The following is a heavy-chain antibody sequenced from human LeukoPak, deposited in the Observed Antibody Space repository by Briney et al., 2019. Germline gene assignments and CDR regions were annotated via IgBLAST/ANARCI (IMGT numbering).Heavy chain of an antibody. CDR2: INPSGGST. Sequence: ASVKVSCKASGYTFTSYYMHWVRQAPGQGLEWMGIINPSGGSTSYAQKFQGRATMTRDMSTSTVYMELSSLRSEDTAVYYCARDKENSSGWYGPLDYWGQGTLVTVSS. V-gene: IGHV1-46*01. CDR1: GYTFTSYY. CDR3: ARDKENSSGWYGPLDY. J-gene: IGHJ4*02. D-gene: IGHD6-19*01.